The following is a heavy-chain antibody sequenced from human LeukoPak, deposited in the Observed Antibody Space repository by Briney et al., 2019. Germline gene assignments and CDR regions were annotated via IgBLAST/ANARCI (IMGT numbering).Heavy chain of an antibody. J-gene: IGHJ4*02. V-gene: IGHV1-24*01. Sequence: GASVKVSCKVSGYTLTELSMHWVRQAPGKGLEWMGGFDPGDGETIYAQKFQGRVTMTEDTSTDTAYMELSSLRSEDTAVYYCATVPLRFLEWLLSLWGQGTLVTVSS. CDR2: FDPGDGET. CDR3: ATVPLRFLEWLLSL. D-gene: IGHD3-3*01. CDR1: GYTLTELS.